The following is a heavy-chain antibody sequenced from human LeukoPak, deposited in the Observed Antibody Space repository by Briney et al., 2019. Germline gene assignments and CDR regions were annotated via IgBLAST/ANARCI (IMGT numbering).Heavy chain of an antibody. J-gene: IGHJ4*02. D-gene: IGHD3-10*01. CDR1: GFTFTNYW. CDR2: IKQDRSEK. V-gene: IGHV3-7*03. Sequence: GGSLRLSCAASGFTFTNYWMSWVRQAPGKGLELVANIKQDRSEKYYVDSVKGRFTISRDNAKNSLYLQMNSLRAEDTAVYYCAKPGGYMVRGAYDYWGQGTLVTVSS. CDR3: AKPGGYMVRGAYDY.